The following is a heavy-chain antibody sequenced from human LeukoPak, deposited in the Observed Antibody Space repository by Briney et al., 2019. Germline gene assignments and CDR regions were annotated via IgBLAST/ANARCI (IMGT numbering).Heavy chain of an antibody. J-gene: IGHJ4*02. V-gene: IGHV4-34*01. CDR1: GGSFSGYY. D-gene: IGHD1-26*01. CDR3: VRGYSGSYGRFDY. Sequence: SETLSLTCAVYGGSFSGYYWSWIRQPPGKGLEWIGEINHSGSTNYNPSLKSRVTISVDTSKNQFSLKLSSVTAADTAVYYCVRGYSGSYGRFDYWGQGTLVTVSS. CDR2: INHSGST.